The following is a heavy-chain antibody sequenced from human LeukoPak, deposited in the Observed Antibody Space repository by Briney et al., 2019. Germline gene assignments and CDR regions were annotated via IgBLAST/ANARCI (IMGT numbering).Heavy chain of an antibody. CDR1: GGTFSSYA. D-gene: IGHD4-17*01. Sequence: EASVRVSCKASGGTFSSYAISWVRQAPGQGLEWMGGIIPIFGTASYAQKFQGRVTMTRDTSTSTVYMELSSLRSEDTAVYYCARTSRLRRKVVAFDIWGQGTMVTVSS. CDR3: ARTSRLRRKVVAFDI. J-gene: IGHJ3*02. CDR2: IIPIFGTA. V-gene: IGHV1-69*05.